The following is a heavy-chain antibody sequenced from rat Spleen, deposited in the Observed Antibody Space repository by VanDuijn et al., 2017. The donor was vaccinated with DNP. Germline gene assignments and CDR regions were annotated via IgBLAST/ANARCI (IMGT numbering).Heavy chain of an antibody. Sequence: EVQLVETGGGLVQPGRSLKLSCVASGFTFSNYWMFWVRQAPGKGLEWVASINTDGGSTYYSDSVKGRFTISRDNAENTVYLQMSSLRSEETATYYCASWAPIAPLSTSNYWGQGVMVTVSS. CDR3: ASWAPIAPLSTSNY. V-gene: IGHV5-58*01. D-gene: IGHD1-2*01. J-gene: IGHJ2*01. CDR1: GFTFSNYW. CDR2: INTDGGST.